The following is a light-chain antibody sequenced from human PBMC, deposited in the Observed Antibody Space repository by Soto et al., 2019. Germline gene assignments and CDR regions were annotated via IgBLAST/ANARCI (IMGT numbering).Light chain of an antibody. V-gene: IGLV1-44*01. J-gene: IGLJ2*01. Sequence: QYVLTQPPSASGTPGQRVTISCSGSSSNIGSNTVNWYQQLPGTAPKLLIYRNNQRPSGVPDRFSGSKSGTSASLAIIGLQSEDEADYYCAAWDDILNGVLFGGGTKLTVL. CDR3: AAWDDILNGVL. CDR2: RNN. CDR1: SSNIGSNT.